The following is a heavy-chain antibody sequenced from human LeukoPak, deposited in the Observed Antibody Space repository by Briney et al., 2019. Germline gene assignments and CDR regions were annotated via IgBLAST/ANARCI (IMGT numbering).Heavy chain of an antibody. CDR1: GYTFTGYY. D-gene: IGHD3-10*01. J-gene: IGHJ6*02. CDR3: ARIRFGNYYYYGMDV. V-gene: IGHV1-2*02. Sequence: ASVKVSCKASGYTFTGYYMHWVRQAPGQGLEWMGWINPNSGGTNYAQKFQGRVTMTRDTSISTAYMELSRLRSDDTAVYYCARIRFGNYYYYGMDVWAQGTSVTVSS. CDR2: INPNSGGT.